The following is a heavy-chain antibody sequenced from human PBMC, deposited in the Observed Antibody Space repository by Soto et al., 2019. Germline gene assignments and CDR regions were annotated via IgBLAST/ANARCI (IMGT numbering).Heavy chain of an antibody. CDR1: GFIFSDYS. Sequence: HGGSLRLSCAASGFIFSDYSMNWVRQAPGKGLEWVSSISSTSSYIYYADSLKGRFTISRDNAKNSLYLQMNSLRVEDAAVYYCARGYYDRSGYFFEYWGQGTLVTVSS. D-gene: IGHD3-22*01. CDR3: ARGYYDRSGYFFEY. J-gene: IGHJ4*02. V-gene: IGHV3-21*01. CDR2: ISSTSSYI.